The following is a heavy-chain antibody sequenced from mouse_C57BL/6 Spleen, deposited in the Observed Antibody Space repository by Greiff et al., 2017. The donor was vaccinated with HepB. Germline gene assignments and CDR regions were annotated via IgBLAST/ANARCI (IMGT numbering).Heavy chain of an antibody. CDR3: TKGRLLTGMFAY. CDR1: GFTFSNYW. Sequence: EVQLQQSGGGLVQPGGSMKLSCVASGFTFSNYWMNWVRQSPEKGLEWVAQIRLKSDNYATHYAESVKGRFTISRDDSKSSVYLQMNNLRAEDTGIYYCTKGRLLTGMFAYWGQGTLVTVSA. D-gene: IGHD4-1*01. CDR2: IRLKSDNYAT. J-gene: IGHJ3*01. V-gene: IGHV6-3*01.